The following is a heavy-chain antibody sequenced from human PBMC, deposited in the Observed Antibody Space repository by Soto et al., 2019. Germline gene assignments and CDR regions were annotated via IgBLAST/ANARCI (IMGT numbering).Heavy chain of an antibody. CDR2: ISPDGINT. J-gene: IGHJ4*02. CDR3: AKDAGSTEYFFAS. Sequence: QVQVVESGVGVVQPGRSLRLACAVSGVTFMTYAMHWVRQAPGKGLEWVAVISPDGINTDYGDSVKGRFTISRDNYKSPLALQMNSLRPEDPGVYYCAKDAGSTEYFFASWGQGTLVSVSS. CDR1: GVTFMTYA. V-gene: IGHV3-30*18.